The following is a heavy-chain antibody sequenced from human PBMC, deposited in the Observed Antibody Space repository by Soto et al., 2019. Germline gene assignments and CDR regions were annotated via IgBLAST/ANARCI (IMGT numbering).Heavy chain of an antibody. V-gene: IGHV3-7*01. J-gene: IGHJ3*02. CDR3: ARNPEGVTSRLPFDI. CDR2: IKQDGSEK. Sequence: PGGSLRLSCAASGFTFSRYWMSWVRQAPGKGLEWVANIKQDGSEKDYVDSVKGRFTISRDNAKNSLYLQMNSLRAEDTALYSCARNPEGVTSRLPFDIWGQGTMVTVSS. D-gene: IGHD3-10*01. CDR1: GFTFSRYW.